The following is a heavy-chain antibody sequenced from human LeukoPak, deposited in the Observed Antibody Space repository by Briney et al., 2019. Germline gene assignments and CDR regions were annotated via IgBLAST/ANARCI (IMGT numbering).Heavy chain of an antibody. CDR2: INHSGST. J-gene: IGHJ5*02. CDR3: AIYIVVVPAAKKNNWFDP. V-gene: IGHV4-34*01. Sequence: SETLSLTCAVYGGSFSGYYWSWIRQAPGKGLEWIGEINHSGSTNYNPSLKSRVTISVDTSKNQFSLKLSSVIAADTAVYYCAIYIVVVPAAKKNNWFDPWGQGTLVTVSS. CDR1: GGSFSGYY. D-gene: IGHD2-2*01.